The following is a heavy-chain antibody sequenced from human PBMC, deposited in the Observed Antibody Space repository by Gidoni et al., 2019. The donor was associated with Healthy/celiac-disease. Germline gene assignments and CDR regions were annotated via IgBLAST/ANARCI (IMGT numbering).Heavy chain of an antibody. CDR3: ARVDDSSGYWENYFDY. D-gene: IGHD3-22*01. CDR2: IYSGGST. CDR1: GFTASSNY. V-gene: IGHV3-66*01. J-gene: IGHJ4*02. Sequence: EVQLVESGGGLVQPGGSLRLSCAASGFTASSNYMGWVRQAPGKGLEWVSVIYSGGSTYYADSVKGRFTISRDNSKNTLYLQMNSLRAEDTAVYYCARVDDSSGYWENYFDYWGQGTLVTVSS.